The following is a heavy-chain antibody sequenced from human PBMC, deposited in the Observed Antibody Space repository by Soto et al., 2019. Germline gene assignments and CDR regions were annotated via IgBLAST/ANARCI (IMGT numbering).Heavy chain of an antibody. Sequence: SETLSLTCAFYCGSFIGYYWSWIRQPPGKGLEWIGEINHSGSTNYNPSLKSRVTISVDTSKNQFSLKLSSVTAADTAVYYCARAGSGSNPLYYYYGMDVWGQGTTVTVS. V-gene: IGHV4-34*01. CDR3: ARAGSGSNPLYYYYGMDV. CDR2: INHSGST. D-gene: IGHD3-10*01. CDR1: CGSFIGYY. J-gene: IGHJ6*02.